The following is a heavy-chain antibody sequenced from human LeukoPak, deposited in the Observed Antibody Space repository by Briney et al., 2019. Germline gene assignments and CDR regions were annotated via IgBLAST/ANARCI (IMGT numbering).Heavy chain of an antibody. CDR1: GFTFSNNG. CDR3: AKTQGFFDY. V-gene: IGHV3-23*01. J-gene: IGHJ4*02. CDR2: ISGSGDTT. Sequence: GGSLRLSCAASGFTFSNNGMTWVRQAPGKGLEWVTGISGSGDTTYDAGSVKGRFTVSRDNSKNTLYLQINSLRAEDTAVYYCAKTQGFFDYWGQGTLVTISS.